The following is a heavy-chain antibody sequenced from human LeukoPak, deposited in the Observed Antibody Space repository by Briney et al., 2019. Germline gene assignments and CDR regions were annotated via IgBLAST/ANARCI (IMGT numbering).Heavy chain of an antibody. J-gene: IGHJ4*02. CDR3: AREGGYDRLEY. D-gene: IGHD5-12*01. V-gene: IGHV3-48*03. Sequence: GGSLRLSCAASGFTFSNSEMNWVRQAPGKGLEWESYISSSANTIDYADSVKRRFTISRDNDKNSLYLQMNSLRAEDMGVYYCAREGGYDRLEYWGQGTLVTVSS. CDR1: GFTFSNSE. CDR2: ISSSANTI.